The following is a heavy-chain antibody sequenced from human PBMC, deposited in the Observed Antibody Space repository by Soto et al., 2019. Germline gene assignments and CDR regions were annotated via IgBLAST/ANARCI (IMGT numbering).Heavy chain of an antibody. V-gene: IGHV4-39*01. CDR1: GGSISSSSYY. CDR2: IYYSGST. CDR3: ARLIYSSGWTRYYYYYGMDV. D-gene: IGHD6-19*01. J-gene: IGHJ6*02. Sequence: SETLSLTCTVSGGSISSSSYYWGWIRQPPGKGLEWIGSIYYSGSTYYNPSLKSRVTISVDTSKNQFSLKLSSVTAADTAVYYCARLIYSSGWTRYYYYYGMDVWGQGTTVTVSS.